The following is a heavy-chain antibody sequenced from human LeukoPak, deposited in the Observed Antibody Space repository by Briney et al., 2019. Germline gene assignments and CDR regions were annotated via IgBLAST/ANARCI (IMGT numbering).Heavy chain of an antibody. CDR2: ITSESHYI. D-gene: IGHD3-16*01. CDR3: ARGPYLRYYDF. V-gene: IGHV3-21*01. CDR1: GFTFHSYT. Sequence: PGGSPRLSCAASGFTFHSYTMNWLRQAPGKGLEWVASITSESHYIYYRDSVKGRFTISRDNAKNSLFLQMNSLRVEDTGIFYCARGPYLRYYDFWGQGTLVSVSS. J-gene: IGHJ4*02.